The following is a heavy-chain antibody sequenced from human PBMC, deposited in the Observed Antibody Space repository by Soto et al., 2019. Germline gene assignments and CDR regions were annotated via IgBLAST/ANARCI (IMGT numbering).Heavy chain of an antibody. D-gene: IGHD6-13*01. CDR2: ISYDGSNK. CDR3: AREIYSSSWYID. J-gene: IGHJ4*02. V-gene: IGHV3-30-3*01. Sequence: QVQLVESGGGVVQPGRSLRLSCAASGFTFSSYAMHWVRQAPGKGLEWVAVISYDGSNKYYADSVKGRFTISRDNSKNTLYKQMNSLRAEDTDVYYCAREIYSSSWYIDWGQGTLVTVS. CDR1: GFTFSSYA.